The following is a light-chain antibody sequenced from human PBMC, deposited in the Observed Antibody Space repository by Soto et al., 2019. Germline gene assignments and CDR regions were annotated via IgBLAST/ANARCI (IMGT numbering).Light chain of an antibody. CDR2: EVS. CDR3: SSYAGSNNWV. Sequence: QSALTQPPSASGSPGQSVTISCTGTSSDLSGYNYVSWYQHHPGKAPKLMIYEVSKRPSGVPDRFSGSKSGNTASLTVSGLQAEDEADDYGSSYAGSNNWVFGGGTQLTVL. CDR1: SSDLSGYNY. V-gene: IGLV2-8*01. J-gene: IGLJ3*02.